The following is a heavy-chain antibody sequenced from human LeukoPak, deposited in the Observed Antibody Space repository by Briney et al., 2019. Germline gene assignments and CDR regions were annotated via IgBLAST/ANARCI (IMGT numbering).Heavy chain of an antibody. Sequence: ASVKVSCKASGYTFTSYGISWVRQAPGQGLEWMGWISAYNGNTNYAQKLQGRVTMTTDTSTSTAYMELRSLRSDDTAVYYCARLEYSSSWCGLVGYYYYGMDVWGQGTTVTVSS. CDR3: ARLEYSSSWCGLVGYYYYGMDV. V-gene: IGHV1-18*01. J-gene: IGHJ6*02. CDR1: GYTFTSYG. CDR2: ISAYNGNT. D-gene: IGHD6-13*01.